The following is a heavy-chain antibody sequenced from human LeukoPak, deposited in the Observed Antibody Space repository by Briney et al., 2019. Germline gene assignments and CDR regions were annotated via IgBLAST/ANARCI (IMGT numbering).Heavy chain of an antibody. D-gene: IGHD2-15*01. CDR2: INPNSGDT. Sequence: ASVKVSCKASGYTFTGYYMYWVRQAPGQGLEWMGWINPNSGDTNYAQKFQGRVTMTRDTSISTAYMELSRLTSDDTAIYYCARHTLALDYWGQGTLVTVSS. J-gene: IGHJ4*02. CDR3: ARHTLALDY. V-gene: IGHV1-2*02. CDR1: GYTFTGYY.